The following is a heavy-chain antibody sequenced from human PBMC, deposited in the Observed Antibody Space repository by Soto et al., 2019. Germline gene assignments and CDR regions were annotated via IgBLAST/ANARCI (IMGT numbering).Heavy chain of an antibody. V-gene: IGHV3-15*07. CDR3: TTRLRPADPYYYDSISPN. Sequence: PGGSLRLSCAASGFTFSNAWMNWVRQAPGKGLEWVGRIKSKTDGGTTDYAAPVKGRFTISRDDSKNTLYLQMNSLKTEDTAVYYCTTRLRPADPYYYDSISPNWGQGTLVTVSS. CDR1: GFTFSNAW. J-gene: IGHJ4*02. CDR2: IKSKTDGGTT. D-gene: IGHD3-22*01.